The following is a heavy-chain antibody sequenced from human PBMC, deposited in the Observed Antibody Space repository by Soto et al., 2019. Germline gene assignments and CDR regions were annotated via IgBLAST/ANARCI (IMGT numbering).Heavy chain of an antibody. D-gene: IGHD3-22*01. V-gene: IGHV4-34*01. CDR3: ARGGVDTVDSSGFCEY. J-gene: IGHJ4*02. Sequence: PSETLSLTCAVYGGSFSAYYWSWVRQPPGKGLEWIGEINHSGGTSYNPSLKSRVTISVDTSKSQFSLKLTSVTAADRAVYYCARGGVDTVDSSGFCEYWGQGTPVTVSS. CDR2: INHSGGT. CDR1: GGSFSAYY.